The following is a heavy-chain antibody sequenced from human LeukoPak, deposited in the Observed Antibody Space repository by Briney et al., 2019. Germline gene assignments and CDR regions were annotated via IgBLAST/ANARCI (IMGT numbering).Heavy chain of an antibody. CDR1: GYTFTSYG. V-gene: IGHV1-18*01. CDR3: AKSSGSLAPVDY. J-gene: IGHJ4*02. Sequence: ASVKVSCKASGYTFTSYGISWVRQAPGQGLEWMGWISAYNGNTNYAQKLQGRVTMTTDTSTSTAYMELSRLRSDDTAVYYCAKSSGSLAPVDYWGQGTLVTVSS. D-gene: IGHD3-10*01. CDR2: ISAYNGNT.